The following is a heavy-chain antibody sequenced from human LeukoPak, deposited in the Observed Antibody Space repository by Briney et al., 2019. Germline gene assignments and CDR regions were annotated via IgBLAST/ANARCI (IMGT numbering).Heavy chain of an antibody. CDR1: GGSINGDY. CDR3: AKETVVVPDDDWFGP. J-gene: IGHJ5*02. V-gene: IGHV4-59*01. Sequence: PSETLSLTCSVSGGSINGDYWSWLRQTPGKGLEWLGYIHYTGRTSYNPSLKSRVTISADTSKNQFSLRLASVTAADTAVYYCAKETVVVPDDDWFGPWGQGTLVTVSS. D-gene: IGHD2-21*01. CDR2: IHYTGRT.